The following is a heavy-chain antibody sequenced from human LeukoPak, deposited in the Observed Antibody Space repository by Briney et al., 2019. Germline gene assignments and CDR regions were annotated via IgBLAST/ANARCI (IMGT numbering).Heavy chain of an antibody. CDR3: ARDRTHRGYYFDY. D-gene: IGHD3-10*01. V-gene: IGHV1-69*01. Sequence: GASVKVSCKASGGTFSSYAISWVRQAPGQGLEWMGGIIPIFGTANYAQKFQGRVTITADESTSTAYMELSSLRSEDTAVYYCARDRTHRGYYFDYWGQGTLVTVSS. CDR2: IIPIFGTA. J-gene: IGHJ4*02. CDR1: GGTFSSYA.